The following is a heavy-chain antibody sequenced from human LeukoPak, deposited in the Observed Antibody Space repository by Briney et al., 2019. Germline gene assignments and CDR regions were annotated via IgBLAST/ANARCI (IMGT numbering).Heavy chain of an antibody. CDR3: ARGRYSSGWAFDY. CDR2: IYSGGST. CDR1: GFTVSSNY. V-gene: IGHV3-53*01. Sequence: PGGSLRLSCAASGFTVSSNYMSWVRQAPGTGLEWVSVIYSGGSTYYADSVKGRFTISRDNSKNTLYLQMNSLRAEDTAVYYCARGRYSSGWAFDYWGQGTLVTVSS. D-gene: IGHD6-19*01. J-gene: IGHJ4*02.